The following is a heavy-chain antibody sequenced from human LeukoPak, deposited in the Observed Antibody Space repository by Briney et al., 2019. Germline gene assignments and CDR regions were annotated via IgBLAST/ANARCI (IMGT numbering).Heavy chain of an antibody. D-gene: IGHD1-26*01. CDR2: ISSSSSYI. Sequence: KPGGSLRLSCAASGFTFSSYSMNWVRQAPGKGLEWVSSISSSSSYIYYADSVKGRFTISRDNAKNSLYLQMNSLRAEDTAVYYCARDVGAILGAFYASDIWGQGTMVTVSS. V-gene: IGHV3-21*01. CDR3: ARDVGAILGAFYASDI. J-gene: IGHJ3*02. CDR1: GFTFSSYS.